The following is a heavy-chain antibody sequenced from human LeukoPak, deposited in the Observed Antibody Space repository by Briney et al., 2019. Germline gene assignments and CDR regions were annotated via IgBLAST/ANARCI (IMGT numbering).Heavy chain of an antibody. Sequence: PSETLSLTCTVSGGSISSYYWSWIRQPAGKGLEWIGRIYTSGSTNYNPSLKSRVTMSVDTSKNQFSLKLSSVTAADTAVYYCARDGPITMVRGVIGTYYFDYWGQGTLVTVSS. D-gene: IGHD3-10*01. V-gene: IGHV4-4*07. CDR1: GGSISSYY. J-gene: IGHJ4*02. CDR3: ARDGPITMVRGVIGTYYFDY. CDR2: IYTSGST.